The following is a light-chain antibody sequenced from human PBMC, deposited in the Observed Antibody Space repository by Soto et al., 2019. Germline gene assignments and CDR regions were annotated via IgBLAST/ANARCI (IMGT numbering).Light chain of an antibody. CDR3: QQYGVTPPNT. J-gene: IGKJ4*01. CDR2: GAS. V-gene: IGKV3-20*01. Sequence: EIVLTQSPGTLSLSPGERATLSCRASQIVRSTYLAWFQQKPGQAPRLLIYGASTRATGIPDRLSGSGSGTDFTLTISGLEPEDFALYYCQQYGVTPPNTFGGGTKVEV. CDR1: QIVRSTY.